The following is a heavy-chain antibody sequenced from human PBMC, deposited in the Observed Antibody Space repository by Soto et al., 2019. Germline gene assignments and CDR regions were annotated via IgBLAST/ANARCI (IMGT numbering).Heavy chain of an antibody. CDR2: ISSSSTNI. CDR1: GFTISGNA. CDR3: ARDLSWGSKWYYYMDV. J-gene: IGHJ6*03. Sequence: EVQLVESGGGLVQPGGSLRLSCAASGFTISGNAMNWVRQAPGRGLEWVSYISSSSTNIHYADSVRGRFTISRDNAKNSLYLQMNSLRGEDTAVYRWARDLSWGSKWYYYMDVWGKGTTVTVSS. V-gene: IGHV3-48*01. D-gene: IGHD3-16*01.